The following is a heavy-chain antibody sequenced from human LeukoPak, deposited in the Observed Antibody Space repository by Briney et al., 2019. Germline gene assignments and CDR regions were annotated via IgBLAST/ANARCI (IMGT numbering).Heavy chain of an antibody. V-gene: IGHV3-30-3*01. CDR3: AREFSSSWYPSFDY. D-gene: IGHD6-13*01. CDR1: GFTFSSYA. CDR2: ISYDGSNK. Sequence: PGGSLRLSCAASGFTFSSYAMPWVRQAPGKGLEWVAVISYDGSNKYYADSVKGRFTISRDNSKNTLYLQMNGLRAEDTAVYYCAREFSSSWYPSFDYWGQGTPDTVSS. J-gene: IGHJ4*02.